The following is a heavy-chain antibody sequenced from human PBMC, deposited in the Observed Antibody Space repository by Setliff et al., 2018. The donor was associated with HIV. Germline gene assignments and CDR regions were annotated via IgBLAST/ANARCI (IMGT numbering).Heavy chain of an antibody. D-gene: IGHD3-10*01. CDR2: LNTDGSST. Sequence: LRLSCAASGFTFSSYWMHWVRQAPGKGLVWVSRLNTDGSSTKYADSVKGRFTISRDNAKNTLYLQMDSLRGEDTAVYYCARGYYGSDLQNGMDVWGQGTTVTVSS. CDR1: GFTFSSYW. J-gene: IGHJ6*02. V-gene: IGHV3-74*03. CDR3: ARGYYGSDLQNGMDV.